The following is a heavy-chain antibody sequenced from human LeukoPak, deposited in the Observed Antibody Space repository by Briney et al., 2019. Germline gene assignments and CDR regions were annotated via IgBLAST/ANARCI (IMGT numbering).Heavy chain of an antibody. J-gene: IGHJ6*02. Sequence: PSETLSLTCAVYGGSLSGYYWSWIRQPPGKGLEWIGEINHSGSTNYNPSLKSRVTVSVDTSKNQFSLKLSSVTAADTAVYYCARKLDTAMVTDYYYYGMDVWGQGTTVTVSS. CDR1: GGSLSGYY. D-gene: IGHD5-18*01. V-gene: IGHV4-34*01. CDR3: ARKLDTAMVTDYYYYGMDV. CDR2: INHSGST.